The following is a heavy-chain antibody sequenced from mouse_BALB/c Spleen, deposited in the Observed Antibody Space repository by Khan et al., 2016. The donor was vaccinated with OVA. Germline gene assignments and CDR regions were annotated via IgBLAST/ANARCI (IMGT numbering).Heavy chain of an antibody. CDR3: ARRSIYYGYFDV. Sequence: QIQLVQSGPELKKSGETVKISCKASGYTFTNYGMNWVKQAPGKGLKWMGWINTNTGEPTYAEDFKGRFAFSLETSASTAYLQINNIKNEDTATYFCARRSIYYGYFDVWGAGTTVTVSS. J-gene: IGHJ1*01. CDR2: INTNTGEP. CDR1: GYTFTNYG. V-gene: IGHV9-3*02. D-gene: IGHD2-1*01.